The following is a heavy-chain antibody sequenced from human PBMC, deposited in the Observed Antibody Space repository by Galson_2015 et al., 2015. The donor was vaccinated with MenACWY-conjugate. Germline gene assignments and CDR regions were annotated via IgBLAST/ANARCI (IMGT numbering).Heavy chain of an antibody. Sequence: SLRLSCAASGFIFNTYWMHWVRQAPGKGLVWVSRINPGGSSTTYAGSVKDRFTISRDNARNTLYLQMNSLRPEDTAVFYCAKTRGASFYFDSWGQGTRVTVSS. CDR3: AKTRGASFYFDS. CDR2: INPGGSST. V-gene: IGHV3-74*01. CDR1: GFIFNTYW. D-gene: IGHD1-26*01. J-gene: IGHJ4*02.